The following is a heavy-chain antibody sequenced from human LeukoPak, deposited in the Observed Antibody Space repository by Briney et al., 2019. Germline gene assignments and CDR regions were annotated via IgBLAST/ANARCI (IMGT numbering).Heavy chain of an antibody. J-gene: IGHJ4*02. D-gene: IGHD5-18*01. Sequence: ASVKVSCKASGYTFTGYYMHWVRQAPGQGPEWMGWINSYSGGTNYAQKFQGRVTMTSDTSISTVYMELSRLRSDDTAVYYCAREGKGSGYSYGSFDYWGQGTLVTVSS. CDR1: GYTFTGYY. V-gene: IGHV1-2*02. CDR2: INSYSGGT. CDR3: AREGKGSGYSYGSFDY.